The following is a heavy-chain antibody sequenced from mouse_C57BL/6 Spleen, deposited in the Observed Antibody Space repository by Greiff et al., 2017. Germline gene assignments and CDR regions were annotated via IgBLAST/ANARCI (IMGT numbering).Heavy chain of an antibody. CDR2: IYPGDGDT. Sequence: VQLQQSGAELVKPGASVKISCKASGYAFSSYWLNWVKQRPGKGLEWIGQIYPGDGDTNSNGKFKGKATLTADKSSSTAYMQLSRLTSEDSAVYFCARGGISQDHFDYWGQGTTLTVSS. J-gene: IGHJ2*01. CDR1: GYAFSSYW. CDR3: ARGGISQDHFDY. D-gene: IGHD1-1*02. V-gene: IGHV1-80*01.